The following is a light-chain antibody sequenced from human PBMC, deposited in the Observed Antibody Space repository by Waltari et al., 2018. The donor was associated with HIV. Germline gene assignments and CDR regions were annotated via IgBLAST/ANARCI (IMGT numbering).Light chain of an antibody. J-gene: IGLJ3*02. V-gene: IGLV1-40*01. CDR3: QSYDRISWV. CDR2: SSN. CDR1: SSNIGAGYD. Sequence: QSVLTQPPSVSGAQGQRVTISCTGSSSNIGAGYDVHWYQQLPGTAPKLLIYSSNHRAFGGPDRFSCSKSGTSASLVITWLQAEDEADYYCQSYDRISWVFGAGTKLTVL.